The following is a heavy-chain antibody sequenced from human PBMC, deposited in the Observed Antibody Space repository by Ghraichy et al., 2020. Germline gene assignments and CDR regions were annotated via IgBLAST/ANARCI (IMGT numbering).Heavy chain of an antibody. V-gene: IGHV1-3*01. CDR2: INAGNGKT. J-gene: IGHJ4*02. CDR1: GDTFVSYE. D-gene: IGHD3-9*01. CDR3: ARGRGQLWLSFDY. Sequence: ASVKVSCKVSGDTFVSYEIHWVRQAPGQGLEWMGWINAGNGKTKYSEKFQGRVTITRDSSASTAYMELSSLRSEDTAVYFCARGRGQLWLSFDYWGQGSLATVSS.